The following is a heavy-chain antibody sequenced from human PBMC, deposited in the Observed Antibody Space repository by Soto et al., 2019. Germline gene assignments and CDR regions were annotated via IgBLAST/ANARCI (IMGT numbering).Heavy chain of an antibody. V-gene: IGHV4-31*03. D-gene: IGHD3-10*01. J-gene: IGHJ6*02. CDR1: GGSISSGGYY. CDR3: ARDEPGNYGMDV. Sequence: SETLSLTCTVSGGSISSGGYYWSWIRQHPGKGLEWIGYIYYSGSTYYNPSLKSRVTISVDTSKNQFSLKLSSVTAADTAVYYCARDEPGNYGMDVWGQGTTVTVSS. CDR2: IYYSGST.